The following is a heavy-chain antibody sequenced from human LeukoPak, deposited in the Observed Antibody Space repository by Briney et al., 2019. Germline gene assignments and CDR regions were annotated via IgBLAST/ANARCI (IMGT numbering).Heavy chain of an antibody. CDR3: ARDSNGCPGCV. CDR2: ITGSGTTK. D-gene: IGHD6-19*01. CDR1: GFTFSDYY. V-gene: IGHV3-11*01. Sequence: GGSLRLSCAASGFTFSDYYMSWTRQAPGKGLEWVSYITGSGTTKYYADSVKGRFTISRGNAKNSLYLQMNSLRVEDTAVYYCARDSNGCPGCVWGQGTLVTVSS. J-gene: IGHJ4*02.